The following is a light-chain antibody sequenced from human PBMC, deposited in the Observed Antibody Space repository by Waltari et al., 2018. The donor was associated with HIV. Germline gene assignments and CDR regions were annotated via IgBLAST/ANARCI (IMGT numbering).Light chain of an antibody. CDR1: SLRNYY. CDR3: ASRDNNGKRVL. J-gene: IGLJ3*02. Sequence: SSELTQDPIVSVTLGQTVTITCQGDSLRNYYASWHQLKPGQAPILVIYDKNTRPSGIPDRFSCSTSGNTASLTITGSQAEDEADYFCASRDNNGKRVLFGGGTKLTVL. CDR2: DKN. V-gene: IGLV3-19*01.